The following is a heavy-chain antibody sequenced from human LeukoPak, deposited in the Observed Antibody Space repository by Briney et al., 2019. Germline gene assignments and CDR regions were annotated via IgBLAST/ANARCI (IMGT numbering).Heavy chain of an antibody. V-gene: IGHV1-69*13. Sequence: VKVSCKASGGTFSSYAISWVRQAPGQGLEWMGGIIPIFGTANYAQKFQGRVTITTDESTSTAYMELSSLRSEDTAVYYCAFSDIVVVPAATYDAFDIWGQGTMVTVYS. CDR3: AFSDIVVVPAATYDAFDI. CDR2: IIPIFGTA. CDR1: GGTFSSYA. D-gene: IGHD2-2*01. J-gene: IGHJ3*02.